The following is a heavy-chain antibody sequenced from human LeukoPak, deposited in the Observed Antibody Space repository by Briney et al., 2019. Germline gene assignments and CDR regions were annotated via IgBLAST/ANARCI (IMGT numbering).Heavy chain of an antibody. CDR3: AKGGSSGWVFDY. J-gene: IGHJ4*02. D-gene: IGHD6-19*01. CDR2: IWYGGSNK. CDR1: GFTFSSYG. Sequence: GGSLRLSCAASGFTFSSYGMHWVRQAPGKGLEWVAVIWYGGSNKYYADSVKGRFTISRDNSKNTLYLQMNSLRAEDTAVYYCAKGGSSGWVFDYWGQGTLVTVSS. V-gene: IGHV3-30*02.